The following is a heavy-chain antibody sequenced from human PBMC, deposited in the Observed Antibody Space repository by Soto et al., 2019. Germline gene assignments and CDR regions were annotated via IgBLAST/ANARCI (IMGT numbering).Heavy chain of an antibody. D-gene: IGHD2-21*01. CDR2: IIPIFGTA. CDR3: AGMYGGNSFFPWFDP. Sequence: EASVKVSCKASGGTFSSYAISWVRQAPGQGLEWMGGIIPIFGTANYAQKFQGRVTITADESTSTAYMELSSLRSEDTAVYYCAGMYGGNSFFPWFDPWGQGTLVTVSS. CDR1: GGTFSSYA. V-gene: IGHV1-69*13. J-gene: IGHJ5*02.